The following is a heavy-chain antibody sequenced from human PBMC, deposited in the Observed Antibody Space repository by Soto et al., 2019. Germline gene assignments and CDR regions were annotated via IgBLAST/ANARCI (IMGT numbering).Heavy chain of an antibody. Sequence: QVQLVESGGGVVQPGRSLRLSCVASGFTFSNYGMHWVRQAPGKGPEWVAVIWYDVSNKDYADSVKGRFTISRDNSRNTLYLQMNSLRAEDTAVYYCASALETGDYWGQGTLVTVSS. J-gene: IGHJ4*02. D-gene: IGHD3-10*01. V-gene: IGHV3-33*01. CDR1: GFTFSNYG. CDR2: IWYDVSNK. CDR3: ASALETGDY.